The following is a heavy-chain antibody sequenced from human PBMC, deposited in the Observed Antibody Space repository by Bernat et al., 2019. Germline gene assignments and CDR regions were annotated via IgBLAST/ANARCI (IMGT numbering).Heavy chain of an antibody. V-gene: IGHV3-30*18. Sequence: QVQLVESGGGVVQPGRSLRLSCAASGFTFSSYGMHWVRQAPGKGLEWVAVISYDGSNKYYADSVKGRFTISRDNSKNTLYLQMNSLSAEDTAVYYCAKDGQWLVPRYYFDYWGPGTLVPVPS. CDR3: AKDGQWLVPRYYFDY. CDR1: GFTFSSYG. CDR2: ISYDGSNK. D-gene: IGHD6-19*01. J-gene: IGHJ4*02.